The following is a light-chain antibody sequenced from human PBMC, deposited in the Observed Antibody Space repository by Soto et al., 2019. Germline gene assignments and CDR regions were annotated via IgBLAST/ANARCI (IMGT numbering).Light chain of an antibody. V-gene: IGKV3-15*01. CDR1: QSVSNN. CDR2: GAS. J-gene: IGKJ4*02. Sequence: EIVMTQSPATLSVSPGEKATLSCRASQSVSNNLAWFQQKPGQAPRLLIYGASNRATGIPARFSGSGSGTDFTLTISSLEAEDFTVYYCQQHSNWPRTFGEGTKVDIK. CDR3: QQHSNWPRT.